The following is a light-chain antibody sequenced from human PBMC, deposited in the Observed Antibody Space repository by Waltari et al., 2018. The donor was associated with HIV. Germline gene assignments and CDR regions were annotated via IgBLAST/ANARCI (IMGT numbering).Light chain of an antibody. Sequence: DIQMTQSPSSLSASVGDRVTITCRASQSISSYLNWYQQKPGKVPKLLIYAASSLQSGVPSRFSGSGSGTDFTLTISSLQPEDFATYYCQQSYGTPLTFGGGTKVEIK. J-gene: IGKJ4*01. V-gene: IGKV1-39*01. CDR3: QQSYGTPLT. CDR1: QSISSY. CDR2: AAS.